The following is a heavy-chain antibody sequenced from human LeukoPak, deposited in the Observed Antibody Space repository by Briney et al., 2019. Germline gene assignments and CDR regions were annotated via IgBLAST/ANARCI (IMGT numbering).Heavy chain of an antibody. CDR3: ARDGADNSGYYFGSL. D-gene: IGHD3-22*01. Sequence: GGSLRLSCAASGFTFSSYSMNGVRQAPGKGLEWVSSISSSSSYIYYADSVKGRFTISRDNAKNSLYLQMNSLRAEDTAVYYCARDGADNSGYYFGSLWGQGTVVTVSS. CDR2: ISSSSSYI. J-gene: IGHJ3*01. V-gene: IGHV3-21*01. CDR1: GFTFSSYS.